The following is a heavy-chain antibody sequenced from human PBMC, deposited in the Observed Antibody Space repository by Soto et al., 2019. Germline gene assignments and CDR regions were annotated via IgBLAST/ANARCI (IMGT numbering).Heavy chain of an antibody. J-gene: IGHJ3*02. V-gene: IGHV1-3*01. Sequence: ASVKVSCKASGYTFTSYAMHWVRQAPGQGLEWMGWINAGNGNTKYSQKFQGRVTITRDTSASTAYMELSSLRSEDTAVYYCARGGIFDSSGYYYFSAFDIWGQGTMVTVSS. CDR3: ARGGIFDSSGYYYFSAFDI. D-gene: IGHD3-22*01. CDR1: GYTFTSYA. CDR2: INAGNGNT.